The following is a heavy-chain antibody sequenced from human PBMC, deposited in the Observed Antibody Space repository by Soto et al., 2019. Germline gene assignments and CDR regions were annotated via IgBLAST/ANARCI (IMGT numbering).Heavy chain of an antibody. CDR1: GDSVSSNSAA. CDR3: ARETHELVGIADAFDI. D-gene: IGHD6-13*01. J-gene: IGHJ3*02. V-gene: IGHV6-1*01. CDR2: TYYRSKWYN. Sequence: KQSQTLSLTCAISGDSVSSNSAAWNWIRQSPSRGLEWLGRTYYRSKWYNDYAVSVKSRITINPDTSKNQFSLQLNSVTPEDTAVYYCARETHELVGIADAFDIWGQGTMVTVSS.